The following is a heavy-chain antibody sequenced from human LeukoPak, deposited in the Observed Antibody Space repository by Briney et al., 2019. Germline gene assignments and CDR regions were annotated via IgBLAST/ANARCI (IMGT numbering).Heavy chain of an antibody. J-gene: IGHJ4*02. V-gene: IGHV3-21*01. CDR1: GFTFSSYS. CDR2: ISSSSSYI. D-gene: IGHD6-6*01. Sequence: GGSLRLSCAASGFTFSSYSMNWVRQAPGKGLEWVSSISSSSSYIYYADSVKGRFTISRDNAKNSLYLQMNSLRAEGTAVYYCARDRGSIAARHFDYWGQGTLVTVSS. CDR3: ARDRGSIAARHFDY.